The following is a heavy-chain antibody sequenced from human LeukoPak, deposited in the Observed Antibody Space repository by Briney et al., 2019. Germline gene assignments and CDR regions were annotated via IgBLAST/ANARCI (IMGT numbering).Heavy chain of an antibody. D-gene: IGHD4-17*01. CDR1: GVSISTGYW. CDR2: IHHSGSA. Sequence: ASETLSFTCAVSGVSISTGYWWSWVRPPPGERLEWIGEIHHSGSAAYNPSLKSRVIISVDKSKNQFSLNLNSVTAADTAVYYCVRNGDYSADYWGQGTLVTVSS. CDR3: VRNGDYSADY. J-gene: IGHJ4*02. V-gene: IGHV4-4*02.